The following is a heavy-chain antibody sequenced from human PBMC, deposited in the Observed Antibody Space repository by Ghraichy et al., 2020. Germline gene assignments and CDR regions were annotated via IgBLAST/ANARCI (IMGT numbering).Heavy chain of an antibody. V-gene: IGHV1-69*13. CDR3: ARKNASPVPAAIPYYYYGMDV. J-gene: IGHJ6*02. D-gene: IGHD2-2*02. CDR1: GGTFSSYA. CDR2: IIPIFGTA. Sequence: SVKVSCKASGGTFSSYAISWVRQAPGQGLEWMGGIIPIFGTANYAQKFQGRVTITADESTSTAYMELSSLRSEDTAVYYCARKNASPVPAAIPYYYYGMDVWGQGTTVTVSS.